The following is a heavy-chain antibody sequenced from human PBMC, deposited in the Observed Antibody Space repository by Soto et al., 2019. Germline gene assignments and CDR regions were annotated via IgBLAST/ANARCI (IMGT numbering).Heavy chain of an antibody. CDR1: GYSFSTFW. CDR3: ARFPQDYYYHGMAV. V-gene: IGHV5-51*01. CDR2: IYPSDSDT. J-gene: IGHJ6*02. Sequence: PGESLKISCKGSGYSFSTFWIGWVRQMPGKGLEWMGIIYPSDSDTRYSPSFQGQVTISADKSSRTAYLQWSSLKASDSAMYYCARFPQDYYYHGMAVWGQGTKVTVSS.